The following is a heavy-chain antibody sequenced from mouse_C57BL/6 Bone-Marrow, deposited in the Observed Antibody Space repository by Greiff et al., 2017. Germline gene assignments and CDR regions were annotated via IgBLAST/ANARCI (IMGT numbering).Heavy chain of an antibody. D-gene: IGHD1-1*01. CDR2: IDPEDGET. Sequence: VQLQQSGAELVKPGASVKLSCTASGFNIKGYYIHWVKQRTEQGLEWIGRIDPEDGETKYAAKFQDKATITADTSSTTAYLQLSSLTSEDTAVYYSTRSLIYYGTNYWGQGTTLTVSS. J-gene: IGHJ2*01. V-gene: IGHV14-2*01. CDR3: TRSLIYYGTNY. CDR1: GFNIKGYY.